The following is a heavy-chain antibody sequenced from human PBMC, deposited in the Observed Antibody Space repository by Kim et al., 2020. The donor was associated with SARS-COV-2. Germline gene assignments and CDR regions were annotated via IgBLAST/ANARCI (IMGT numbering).Heavy chain of an antibody. D-gene: IGHD3-22*01. V-gene: IGHV1-3*01. CDR1: GYTFTSYA. CDR3: ARVLGSGYYRWFDP. Sequence: ASVKVSCKASGYTFTSYAMHWVRQAPGQRLEWMGWINAGNGNTKYSQKFQGRVTITRDTSASTAYMELSSLRSEDTAVYYCARVLGSGYYRWFDPWGQGTLVTVSS. CDR2: INAGNGNT. J-gene: IGHJ5*02.